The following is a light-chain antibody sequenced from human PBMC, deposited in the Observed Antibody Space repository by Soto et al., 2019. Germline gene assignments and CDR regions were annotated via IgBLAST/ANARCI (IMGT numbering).Light chain of an antibody. Sequence: EIVLTQSPGTLSLYPGERATLSCRASQSVSSSYLAWYQQKPGEAPRLLSYGASSRATGIPARFSGSRSGTDFTLTISSLEPEDFGVYFCHQRNKFGQGTRLEIK. CDR1: QSVSSSY. J-gene: IGKJ5*01. CDR3: HQRNK. V-gene: IGKV3D-20*02. CDR2: GAS.